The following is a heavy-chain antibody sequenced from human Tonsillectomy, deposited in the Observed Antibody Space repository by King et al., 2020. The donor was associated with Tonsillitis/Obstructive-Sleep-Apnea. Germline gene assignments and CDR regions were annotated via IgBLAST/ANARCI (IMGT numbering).Heavy chain of an antibody. CDR1: GFTFSSYS. J-gene: IGHJ4*02. V-gene: IGHV3-21*01. CDR3: ARDPVAAAGTRHFDY. CDR2: ISSSSSYI. Sequence: VQLVESGGGLVKPGGSLRLSCAASGFTFSSYSMNWVRQAPGKGLEWVSSISSSSSYIYYADSVKGRFTISRDNAKNSLYLQMNSLRAEDTAVYYCARDPVAAAGTRHFDYWGQGTLVTVSS. D-gene: IGHD6-13*01.